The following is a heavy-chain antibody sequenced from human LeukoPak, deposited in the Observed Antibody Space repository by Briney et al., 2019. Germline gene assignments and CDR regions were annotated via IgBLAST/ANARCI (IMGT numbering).Heavy chain of an antibody. CDR1: GFTFSSYG. CDR2: IWYDGSNK. D-gene: IGHD5-12*01. V-gene: IGHV3-33*01. Sequence: GGSLRPSCAASGFTFSSYGMHWVRQAPGKGLEWVAVIWYDGSNKYYADSVKGRFTISRDNSKNTLYLQMNSLRAEDTAVYYCARGRGYSGYDTDFDYWGQGTLVTVSS. J-gene: IGHJ4*02. CDR3: ARGRGYSGYDTDFDY.